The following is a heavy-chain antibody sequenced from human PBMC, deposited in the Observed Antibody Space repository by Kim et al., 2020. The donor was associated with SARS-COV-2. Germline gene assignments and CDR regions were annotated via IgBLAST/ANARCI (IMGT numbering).Heavy chain of an antibody. CDR1: GGSISSYY. CDR3: ARDFGSEYSSSRDAFDI. CDR2: IYYSGST. D-gene: IGHD6-6*01. V-gene: IGHV4-59*01. Sequence: SETLSLTCTVSGGSISSYYWSWIRQPPGKGLEWIGYIYYSGSTNYNPSLKSRVTISVDTSKNQFSLKLSSVTAADTAVYYCARDFGSEYSSSRDAFDIWGQGTMVTVSS. J-gene: IGHJ3*02.